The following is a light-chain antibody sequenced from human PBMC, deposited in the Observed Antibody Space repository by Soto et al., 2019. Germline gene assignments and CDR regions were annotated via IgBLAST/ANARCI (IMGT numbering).Light chain of an antibody. CDR2: NNN. CDR3: SSWDGSLSGYV. Sequence: HSALTQPPSAYGTPGQGVTISCSGSSSNIGSNYVYWYQQLPGTAPKLLIYNNNQRPSGVPDRFSASKSGTSASLAIRGLRSDDEADYYCSSWDGSLSGYVFGAGTRSP. V-gene: IGLV1-47*02. CDR1: SSNIGSNY. J-gene: IGLJ1*01.